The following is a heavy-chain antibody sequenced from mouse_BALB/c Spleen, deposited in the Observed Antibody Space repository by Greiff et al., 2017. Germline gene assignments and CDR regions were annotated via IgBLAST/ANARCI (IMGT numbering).Heavy chain of an antibody. CDR1: GFTFSSYG. CDR3: AREDYYGSYYFDY. Sequence: EVQVVESGGGLVQPGGSLKLSCAASGFTFSSYGMSWVRQTPDKRLELVATINSNGGSTYYPDSVKGRFTISRDNAKNTLYLQMSSLKSEDTAMYDCAREDYYGSYYFDYWGQGTTLTVSS. D-gene: IGHD1-2*01. J-gene: IGHJ2*01. CDR2: INSNGGST. V-gene: IGHV5-6-3*01.